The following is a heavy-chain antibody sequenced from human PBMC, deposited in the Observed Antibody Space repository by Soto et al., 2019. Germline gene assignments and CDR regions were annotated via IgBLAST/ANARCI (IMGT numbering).Heavy chain of an antibody. CDR1: GFTFSSYW. CDR3: ARYGSGYYYRSVNFDY. V-gene: IGHV3-7*03. Sequence: GGSLRLSCAASGFTFSSYWMSWVRQAPGKGLEWVANIKQDGSEKYYVDSVKGRFTISRDNAKNSLYLQMNSLRAEDTAVYYCARYGSGYYYRSVNFDYWGQGTLVTVSS. J-gene: IGHJ4*02. D-gene: IGHD3-22*01. CDR2: IKQDGSEK.